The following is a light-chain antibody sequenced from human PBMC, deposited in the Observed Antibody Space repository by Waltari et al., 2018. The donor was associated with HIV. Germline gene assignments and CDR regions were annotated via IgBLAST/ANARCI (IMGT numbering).Light chain of an antibody. V-gene: IGLV2-23*02. J-gene: IGLJ2*01. CDR3: CSYTGTGVL. Sequence: QSALTQPASLYGSPAQSLTISCTCTSRDLVAYILVSWYQQHPGKAPKLMIFEVTKRPSGISERFSGSRSGNTASLTISGLQAEDEGDYYCCSYTGTGVLFGGGTKLTVL. CDR2: EVT. CDR1: SRDLVAYIL.